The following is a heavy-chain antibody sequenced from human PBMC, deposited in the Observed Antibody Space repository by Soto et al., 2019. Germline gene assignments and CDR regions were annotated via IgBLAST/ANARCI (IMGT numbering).Heavy chain of an antibody. CDR1: GDRFSSYW. J-gene: IGHJ5*02. CDR3: ARHTSCLFDP. D-gene: IGHD3-10*02. Sequence: PGESLKISCKGSGDRFSSYWISWVRQMPGKGLEWMGRIDPSDSYTNYSPSFQGHVTISADKSISTAYLQWSSLKASDTAMYYCARHTSCLFDPWGQGTLVTVSS. CDR2: IDPSDSYT. V-gene: IGHV5-10-1*01.